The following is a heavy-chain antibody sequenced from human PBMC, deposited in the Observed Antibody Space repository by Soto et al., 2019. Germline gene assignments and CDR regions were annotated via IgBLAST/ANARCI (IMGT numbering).Heavy chain of an antibody. CDR1: GFTFSSYW. J-gene: IGHJ4*02. D-gene: IGHD5-18*01. V-gene: IGHV3-7*01. Sequence: EVQLVESGGGLLQPGGSLRLSCAASGFTFSSYWMSWVRQAPGKGLEWVANIKQDGGKAYYVDSVKGRFTISRDNAKNSLYLQMNSLRAEDTAVYYCARDEGYSYGYTTYYFDYWGQGTLVTVSS. CDR2: IKQDGGKA. CDR3: ARDEGYSYGYTTYYFDY.